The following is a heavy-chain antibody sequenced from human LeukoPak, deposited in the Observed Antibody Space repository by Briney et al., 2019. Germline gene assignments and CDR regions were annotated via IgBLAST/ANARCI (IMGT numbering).Heavy chain of an antibody. CDR1: GYTFTSYW. D-gene: IGHD2-15*01. CDR3: ARVVADNWFDP. V-gene: IGHV5-51*01. J-gene: IGHJ5*02. Sequence: GESLKISCNGSGYTFTSYWIAWVRQMPGKGLEWMGIIYPGDSDTRYSPSFRGQVTISADKSISTAYLQWSSLKASDTAMYYCARVVADNWFDPWGQGTLVTVSS. CDR2: IYPGDSDT.